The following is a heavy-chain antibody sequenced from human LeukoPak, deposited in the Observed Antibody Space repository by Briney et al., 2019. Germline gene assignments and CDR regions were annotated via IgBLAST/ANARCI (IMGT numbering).Heavy chain of an antibody. J-gene: IGHJ4*02. CDR1: GFTYTNYA. D-gene: IGHD1-26*01. CDR2: ISGSGRST. V-gene: IGHV3-23*01. CDR3: AKSVVNSGTYIPFDY. Sequence: GGSLRLSCAASGFTYTNYAMSWVRQAPEKGLEWVSVISGSGRSTYYADSVKGRFTISRDKSKNTLYLQMNSLRAEDTAIYYCAKSVVNSGTYIPFDYWGRGTLVTVSS.